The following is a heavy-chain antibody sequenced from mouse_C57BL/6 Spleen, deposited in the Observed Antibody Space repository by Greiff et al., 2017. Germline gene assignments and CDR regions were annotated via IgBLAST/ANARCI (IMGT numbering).Heavy chain of an antibody. CDR1: GYTFTSYW. CDR2: IDPSDSYT. CDR3: AREARAAQHYYAMDY. V-gene: IGHV1-69*01. Sequence: QVQLQQPGAELVMPGASVKLSCKASGYTFTSYWMHWVKQRPGQGLEWIGEIDPSDSYTNYNQKFKGKSTLTVDKSSSTAYMQLSSLTSEDSAVYYGAREARAAQHYYAMDYWGQGTSVTVSS. D-gene: IGHD3-2*02. J-gene: IGHJ4*01.